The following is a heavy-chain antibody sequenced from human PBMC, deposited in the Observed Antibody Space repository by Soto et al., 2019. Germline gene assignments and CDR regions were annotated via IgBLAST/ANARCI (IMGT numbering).Heavy chain of an antibody. Sequence: GGSLRLSCAASGFTFSSYGMHWVRQAPGKGLEWVAVISYDGSNKYYADSVKGRFTISRDNSKNRLYLQMNSLRAEDTAVYYCAKDSSQTPFWSGYYEYFDYWGQGTLVTVSS. D-gene: IGHD3-3*01. CDR1: GFTFSSYG. CDR2: ISYDGSNK. V-gene: IGHV3-30*18. CDR3: AKDSSQTPFWSGYYEYFDY. J-gene: IGHJ4*02.